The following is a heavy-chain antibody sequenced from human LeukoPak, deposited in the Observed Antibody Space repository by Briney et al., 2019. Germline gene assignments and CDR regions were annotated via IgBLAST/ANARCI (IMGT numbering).Heavy chain of an antibody. Sequence: LSLTCTVSGGSISSSNYYWGWIRQAPGKGLEWVSDISSTSIYTNYADSVKGRFTISRDNAKNSLYLQMNSLRAEDTAVYYCAREDGYSSSWYSDYWGQGTLVTVSS. CDR2: ISSTSIYT. D-gene: IGHD6-13*01. V-gene: IGHV3-11*05. CDR1: GGSISSSNYY. CDR3: AREDGYSSSWYSDY. J-gene: IGHJ4*02.